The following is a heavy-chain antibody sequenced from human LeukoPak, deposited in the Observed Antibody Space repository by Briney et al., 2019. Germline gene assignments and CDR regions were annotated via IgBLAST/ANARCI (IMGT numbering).Heavy chain of an antibody. Sequence: PGGSLRLSCAASGFSFSNYLMSWVRQAPVKGLEWVSTIRGNGGGTYYADSVKGRFTISRDNSKNTPYLQMNSLRAEDTALYYCARRLCSGGSCSSLDYWGQGTLVTVSS. J-gene: IGHJ4*02. CDR1: GFSFSNYL. CDR2: IRGNGGGT. D-gene: IGHD2-15*01. CDR3: ARRLCSGGSCSSLDY. V-gene: IGHV3-23*01.